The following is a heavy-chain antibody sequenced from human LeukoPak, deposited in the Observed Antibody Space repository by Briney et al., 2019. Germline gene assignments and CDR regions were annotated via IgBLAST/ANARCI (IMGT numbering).Heavy chain of an antibody. D-gene: IGHD6-19*01. V-gene: IGHV1-18*01. J-gene: IGHJ4*02. Sequence: ASVKVSCKASGYTFTSYGISWVRQAPGQGLEWMGWISAYNGNTNYAQKLQGRVTMTTDTSTSTAYMELRSLRSDDTAVYYCARAGYSRGWRGNYFDYWGQGTLVTVSS. CDR2: ISAYNGNT. CDR3: ARAGYSRGWRGNYFDY. CDR1: GYTFTSYG.